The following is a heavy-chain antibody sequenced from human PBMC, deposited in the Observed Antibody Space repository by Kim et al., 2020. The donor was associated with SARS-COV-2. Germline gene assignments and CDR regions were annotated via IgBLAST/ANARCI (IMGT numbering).Heavy chain of an antibody. V-gene: IGHV3-30*04. D-gene: IGHD1-1*01. J-gene: IGHJ4*02. Sequence: GGSLRLSCAASGFIFSTSAMHWVRQAPGKGLEWAAVASYDGSSKFYADSVKGRFTISRDNSKNTVFLQMNSLRSEDTAVYYCARGEASGTTGDCDHWGQG. CDR2: ASYDGSSK. CDR1: GFIFSTSA. CDR3: ARGEASGTTGDCDH.